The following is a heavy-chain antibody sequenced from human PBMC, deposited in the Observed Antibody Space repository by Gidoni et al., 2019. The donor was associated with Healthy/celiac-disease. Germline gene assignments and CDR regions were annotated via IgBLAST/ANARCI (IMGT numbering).Heavy chain of an antibody. J-gene: IGHJ5*02. D-gene: IGHD6-13*01. Sequence: QVQLQQWGAGLLKPSETLSLTCAVYGGSFSGYYWSWIRQPPGKGLEWIGESNHSGSTNYNPSLKSRVTISVDTSKNQFSLKLSSVTAADTAVYYCARGWYSSSWPGDGFDPWGQGTLVTVSS. CDR1: GGSFSGYY. V-gene: IGHV4-34*01. CDR3: ARGWYSSSWPGDGFDP. CDR2: SNHSGST.